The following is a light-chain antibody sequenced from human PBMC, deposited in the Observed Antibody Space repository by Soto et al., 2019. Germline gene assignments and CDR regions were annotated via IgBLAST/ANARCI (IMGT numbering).Light chain of an antibody. CDR2: DVN. J-gene: IGLJ1*01. Sequence: LTQPASVSGSPGQSITISCTGASRYVGGYNYVSWYQQRPDEAPKLMIYDVNNRPSGVSNRFSGSKSGNTASLTISGLQAEDEADYYCSSYTSSITYVFGTGTKVTVL. CDR1: SRYVGGYNY. CDR3: SSYTSSITYV. V-gene: IGLV2-14*01.